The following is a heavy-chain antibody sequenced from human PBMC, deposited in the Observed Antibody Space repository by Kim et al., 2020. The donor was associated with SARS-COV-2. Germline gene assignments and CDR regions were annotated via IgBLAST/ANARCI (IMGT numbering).Heavy chain of an antibody. Sequence: GGSLRLSCAASGFTVSSNYMSWVRQAPGKGLEWVSVIYSGGSTYYADSVKGRFTISRDNSKNTLYLQMNSLRAEDTAVYYCARDNWYQNAFDIWGQGTMVTVSS. CDR3: ARDNWYQNAFDI. V-gene: IGHV3-53*01. J-gene: IGHJ3*02. CDR2: IYSGGST. D-gene: IGHD1-20*01. CDR1: GFTVSSNY.